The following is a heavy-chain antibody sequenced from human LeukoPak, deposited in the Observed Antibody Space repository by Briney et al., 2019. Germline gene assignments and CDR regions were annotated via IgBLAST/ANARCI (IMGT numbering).Heavy chain of an antibody. CDR2: ISGSGGVT. J-gene: IGHJ6*03. D-gene: IGHD6-19*01. CDR3: ARGRGWYYYYYMDV. CDR1: GFTFSSYA. Sequence: PGGSLRLSCAASGFTFSSYALTWVRQAPGKGLEWVSAISGSGGVTYYADSVKGRFTISRDNSKNTLNLQMNSLRAEDTAVYYCARGRGWYYYYYMDVWGKGTTVTVSS. V-gene: IGHV3-23*01.